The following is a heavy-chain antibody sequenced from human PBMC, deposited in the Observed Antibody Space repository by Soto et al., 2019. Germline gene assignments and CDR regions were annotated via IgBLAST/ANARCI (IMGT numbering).Heavy chain of an antibody. CDR1: GFTFVSYA. J-gene: IGHJ4*02. Sequence: QVQLVESGGGVVQPGTSLTLSCAASGFTFVSYAMHWVRQAPGKGPEWVAVISHDGAYAYSADSMKGRFTISRDNSKNTVSLHLGGLEAVDTAIYYCGRDRAMPGERGAFDFWGQGALVTVSS. D-gene: IGHD6-19*01. CDR3: GRDRAMPGERGAFDF. V-gene: IGHV3-30*15. CDR2: ISHDGAYA.